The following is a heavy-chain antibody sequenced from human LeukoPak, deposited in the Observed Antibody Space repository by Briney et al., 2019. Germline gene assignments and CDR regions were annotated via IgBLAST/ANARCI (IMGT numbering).Heavy chain of an antibody. J-gene: IGHJ4*02. Sequence: LESLSLTCTISGGSITTYYWSWIRQPPGKGLEWIGYSYYTGSTNYNPSLKSRVTMSVDTSKKQFSLKLSAVTAADTAVYYCARGHYDSSGSPYYFGYWGQGTLVTVSS. D-gene: IGHD3-22*01. CDR2: SYYTGST. CDR1: GGSITTYY. V-gene: IGHV4-59*01. CDR3: ARGHYDSSGSPYYFGY.